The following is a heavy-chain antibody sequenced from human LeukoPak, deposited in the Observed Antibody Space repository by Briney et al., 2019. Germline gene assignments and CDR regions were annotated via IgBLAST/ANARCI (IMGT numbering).Heavy chain of an antibody. CDR3: ARALNMVRGVIGSDY. D-gene: IGHD3-10*01. CDR1: VYTFTGYY. V-gene: IGHV1-2*02. CDR2: INPNSGGT. Sequence: ASVKVSCKPSVYTFTGYYMHWVRQAPGQGLGWMGWINPNSGGTNYAQKFQGRVTMTRDTSISTAYMELSRLRSDDTAVYYCARALNMVRGVIGSDYWGQGTLVTVSS. J-gene: IGHJ4*02.